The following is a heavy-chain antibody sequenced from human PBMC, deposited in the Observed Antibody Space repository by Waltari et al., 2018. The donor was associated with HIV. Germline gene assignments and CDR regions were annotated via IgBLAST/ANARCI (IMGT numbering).Heavy chain of an antibody. CDR3: ARSPPQYDSSGYYCDY. CDR1: GNTLTIYG. Sequence: QVQLVQSGAEVKKPGASVKVSCKASGNTLTIYGFTWVRQAPGQGLEWMGWISAHNGKTNDEQKVQGRVTMTTDTSTGTAYMELRSLRSDDTAVYYCARSPPQYDSSGYYCDYWGQGTLVTVSS. D-gene: IGHD3-22*01. CDR2: ISAHNGKT. J-gene: IGHJ4*02. V-gene: IGHV1-18*01.